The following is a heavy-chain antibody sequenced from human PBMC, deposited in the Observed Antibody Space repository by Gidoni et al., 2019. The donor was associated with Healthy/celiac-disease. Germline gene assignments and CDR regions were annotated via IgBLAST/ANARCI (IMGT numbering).Heavy chain of an antibody. V-gene: IGHV3-33*01. CDR1: GFTFSSDG. CDR3: ARVGRWGMATMGFDY. CDR2: IWYDGSNK. D-gene: IGHD3-16*01. J-gene: IGHJ4*02. Sequence: QVQLVESGGGVVQPGRSLRLSCAASGFTFSSDGMHWVRQAPGKGLEWVAVIWYDGSNKYYADSVKGRFTISRDNSKNTLYLQMNSLRAEDTAVYYCARVGRWGMATMGFDYWGQGTLVTVSS.